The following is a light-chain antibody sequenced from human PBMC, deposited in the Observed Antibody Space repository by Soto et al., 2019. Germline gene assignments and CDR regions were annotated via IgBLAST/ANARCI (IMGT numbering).Light chain of an antibody. CDR1: QSLLHSNGYNY. V-gene: IGKV2-28*01. J-gene: IGKJ4*01. CDR2: SGS. CDR3: MQALQTPLT. Sequence: EIVMTQSPLSLPVTPGDPASISCRSSQSLLHSNGYNYLDWYLQKPGQSPQLLIYSGSNRASGVPDRFSGSGSGTDFTLKISRVEAEDVGVYYCMQALQTPLTFGGGTKVEIK.